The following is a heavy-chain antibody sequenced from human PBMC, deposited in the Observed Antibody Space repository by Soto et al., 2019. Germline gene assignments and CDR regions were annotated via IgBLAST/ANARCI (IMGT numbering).Heavy chain of an antibody. CDR2: IYYSGST. CDR3: ARSTTVRAFDI. Sequence: PSETLSLTCTVSGGSISSGGYYWSWIRQHPGKGLEWIGYIYYSGSTYYNPSLKSRVTISVDTSKNQFSLKLSSVTAADTAVYYCARSTTVRAFDIWGQGTMVNVSS. J-gene: IGHJ3*02. V-gene: IGHV4-31*03. D-gene: IGHD4-17*01. CDR1: GGSISSGGYY.